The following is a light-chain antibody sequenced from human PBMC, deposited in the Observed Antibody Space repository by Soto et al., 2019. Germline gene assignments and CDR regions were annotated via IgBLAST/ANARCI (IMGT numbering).Light chain of an antibody. CDR2: AAS. CDR1: QDISNW. Sequence: DIQMTQSPSSVSASVGDRVTISCRASQDISNWLAWYQQKPGESPEFLIYAASNIQSGVPSKFSVSGSWTDFTLNISSLHPEDFAVSYCNQARRFPISCEQATRLE. J-gene: IGKJ5*01. V-gene: IGKV1-12*01. CDR3: NQARRFPIS.